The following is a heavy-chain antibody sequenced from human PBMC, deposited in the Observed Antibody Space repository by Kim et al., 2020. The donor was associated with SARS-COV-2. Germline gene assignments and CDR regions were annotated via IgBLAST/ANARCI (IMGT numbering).Heavy chain of an antibody. CDR1: GGSFSGYY. J-gene: IGHJ5*02. D-gene: IGHD3-10*01. Sequence: SETLSLTCAVYGGSFSGYYWSWIRRPPGKGLEWIGEINHSGSTNYNPSLKSRVTISVDTSKNQFSLKLSSVTAADTAVYYCARERYGSGGRLDKSLNWFDPWGQGTLVTVSS. CDR2: INHSGST. CDR3: ARERYGSGGRLDKSLNWFDP. V-gene: IGHV4-34*01.